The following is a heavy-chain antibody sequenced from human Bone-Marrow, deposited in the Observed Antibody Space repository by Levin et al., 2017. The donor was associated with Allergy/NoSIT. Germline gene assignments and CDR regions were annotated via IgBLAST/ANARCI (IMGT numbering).Heavy chain of an antibody. CDR1: GFTFDKYA. Sequence: GGSLRLSCAGSGFTFDKYAMTWVRQAPGKGLDWVSVISGSASDTYDEDAVKGRFTISRDNAQNTLFLSMNSLTAEDTAIYYCAKDVGHYDSASYYFDSWGQGTLVTVSS. CDR3: AKDVGHYDSASYYFDS. CDR2: ISGSASDT. J-gene: IGHJ4*02. D-gene: IGHD3-10*01. V-gene: IGHV3-23*01.